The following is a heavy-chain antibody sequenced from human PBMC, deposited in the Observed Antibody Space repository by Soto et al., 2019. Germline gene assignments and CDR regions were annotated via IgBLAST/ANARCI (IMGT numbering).Heavy chain of an antibody. V-gene: IGHV4-34*01. CDR2: INHSGST. CDR1: GGSFSVHY. D-gene: IGHD2-2*01. CDR3: ARGDIVAVPAATKWFDP. Sequence: SETLSLTCTVYGGSFSVHYWSWIRQPPGKGLEWIGEINHSGSTNYNPSLKSRVIISVDTSKNQFSLKLSSVTAADTAVYYCARGDIVAVPAATKWFDPWGQGTLVTVSS. J-gene: IGHJ5*02.